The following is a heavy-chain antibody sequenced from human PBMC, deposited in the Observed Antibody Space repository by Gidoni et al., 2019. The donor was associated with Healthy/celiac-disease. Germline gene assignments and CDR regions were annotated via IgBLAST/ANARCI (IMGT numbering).Heavy chain of an antibody. CDR2: IYSGGST. CDR1: GFTVSSNY. V-gene: IGHV3-66*01. D-gene: IGHD3-10*01. J-gene: IGHJ6*02. Sequence: GFTVSSNYMSWVRQAPGKGLEWVSVIYSGGSTYYADSVKGRFTITRDNSKNTLYLQMNSLRAEDTAVYYCASRLLWFGDGMDVWGQGTTVTVSS. CDR3: ASRLLWFGDGMDV.